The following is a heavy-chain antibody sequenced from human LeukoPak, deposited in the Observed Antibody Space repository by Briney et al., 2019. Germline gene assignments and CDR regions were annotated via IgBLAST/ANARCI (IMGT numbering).Heavy chain of an antibody. V-gene: IGHV3-23*01. CDR2: ISGSGGST. CDR1: GFTFSSYA. CDR3: AKPIHTSIVGATTHAFDI. Sequence: GGSLRLSCAASGFTFSSYAMSWVRQAPGKGLEWVSAISGSGGSTYYADSVKGRFTISRDNSKNTPYLQMNSLRAEDTAVYYCAKPIHTSIVGATTHAFDIWGQGTMVTVSS. J-gene: IGHJ3*02. D-gene: IGHD1-26*01.